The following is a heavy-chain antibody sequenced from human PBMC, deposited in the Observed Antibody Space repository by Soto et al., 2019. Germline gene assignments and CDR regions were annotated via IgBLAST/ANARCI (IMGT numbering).Heavy chain of an antibody. J-gene: IGHJ4*02. D-gene: IGHD3-3*01. CDR3: ARQHYDFWSGYYRGDYFDY. CDR1: GGSISSSSYY. V-gene: IGHV4-39*01. CDR2: IYYSGST. Sequence: LSLTCTVSGGSISSSSYYWGWIRQPPGKGLEWIGSIYYSGSTYYNPSLKSRVTISVDTSKNQFSLKLSSVTAADTAVYYCARQHYDFWSGYYRGDYFDYWGQGTLVTVSS.